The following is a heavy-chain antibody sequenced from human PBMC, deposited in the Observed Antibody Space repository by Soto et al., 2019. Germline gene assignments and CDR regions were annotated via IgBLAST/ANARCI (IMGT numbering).Heavy chain of an antibody. CDR3: ARLRENYGMDV. CDR2: IIPIFGTA. Sequence: SVKVSCKAAGGTFSIYAISGVLQAPGQGLEWMGGIIPIFGTANYAQKFQGRVTITADESTSTAYMELSSLRSEDTAVYYCARLRENYGMDVWGQGTTVTVSS. J-gene: IGHJ6*02. V-gene: IGHV1-69*13. D-gene: IGHD3-16*01. CDR1: GGTFSIYA.